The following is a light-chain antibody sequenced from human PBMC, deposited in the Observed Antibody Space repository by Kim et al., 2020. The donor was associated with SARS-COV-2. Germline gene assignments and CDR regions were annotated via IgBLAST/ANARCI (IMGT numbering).Light chain of an antibody. CDR2: EVN. Sequence: QSVTISCHGTSSDIGAYKYVSWYQQHPGQAPKLMIYEVNRRPSGVPDRFSGSTSGNTASLTVSGLQAEDEADYYCTSYAGSNNLDVFGTGTKVTVL. J-gene: IGLJ1*01. CDR3: TSYAGSNNLDV. V-gene: IGLV2-8*01. CDR1: SSDIGAYKY.